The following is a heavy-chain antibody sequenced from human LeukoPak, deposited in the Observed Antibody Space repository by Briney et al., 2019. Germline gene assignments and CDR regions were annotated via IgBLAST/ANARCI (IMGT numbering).Heavy chain of an antibody. Sequence: GRSLRLSCAASGFTFSSYGMHWVRQAPGTGLEGVAVISYDGSNKYYADSVKCRFTISRDNSKNTLYLQMNSLRAEDTAVYYCAKDWHSGNLLGDDAFDIWGQGTMVTVSS. CDR2: ISYDGSNK. J-gene: IGHJ3*02. CDR1: GFTFSSYG. D-gene: IGHD3-10*01. V-gene: IGHV3-30*18. CDR3: AKDWHSGNLLGDDAFDI.